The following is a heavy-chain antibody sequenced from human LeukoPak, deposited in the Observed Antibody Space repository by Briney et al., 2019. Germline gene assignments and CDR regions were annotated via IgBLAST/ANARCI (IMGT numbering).Heavy chain of an antibody. CDR3: ARESWDIEGYNWFDP. CDR1: GDSVSSNSAA. Sequence: NPSQTLSLTCAISGDSVSSNSAAWNWIRQSPSRGLEWLGRTYYRSKWYNDYAVSVKSRITINPDTSKNQLSLQLNSVTPEDTAVYYCARESWDIEGYNWFDPWGQGTLVTVSS. V-gene: IGHV6-1*01. D-gene: IGHD2-15*01. CDR2: TYYRSKWYN. J-gene: IGHJ5*02.